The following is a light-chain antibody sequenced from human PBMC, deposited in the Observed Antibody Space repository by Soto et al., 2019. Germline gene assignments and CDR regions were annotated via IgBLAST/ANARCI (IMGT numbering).Light chain of an antibody. V-gene: IGLV2-8*01. Sequence: QSVLTQPPSASGSPGQSVTISCTGTKNDIGVYDFVSWYQHHPGKAPRLIIYEVVQRPSGVPDRFSGSKSGTSASLAISGLQSEDEADYYCAAWDDSLDGVTFGGGTKLTVL. CDR3: AAWDDSLDGVT. J-gene: IGLJ2*01. CDR1: KNDIGVYDF. CDR2: EVV.